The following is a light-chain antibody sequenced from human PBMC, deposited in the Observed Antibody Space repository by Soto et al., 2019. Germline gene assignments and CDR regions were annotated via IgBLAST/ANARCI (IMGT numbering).Light chain of an antibody. CDR3: TSYTSSSTLL. CDR1: SSDVGGYNY. Sequence: QSVLTQPASVSGSPGQSITISCTGTSSDVGGYNYVSWYQQHPGKAHNLMIYAVSHRPSGVSNLFSGSTSGNAASLTISGLEAEDEADYCCTSYTSSSTLLFGGGTKLTVL. J-gene: IGLJ2*01. V-gene: IGLV2-14*01. CDR2: AVS.